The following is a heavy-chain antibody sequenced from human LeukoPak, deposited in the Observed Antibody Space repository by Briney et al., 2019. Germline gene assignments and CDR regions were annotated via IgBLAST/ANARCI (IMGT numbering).Heavy chain of an antibody. Sequence: SETLSLTCTVSGDSISSGDYYWSWIQQPAGKGLEWIGRISSSGSTNYNPSLKSRVTISVDTSKNQFSLKLSSVTAADTAVYFCARDRYYYDSSGTRWFDPWGQGTLVAVSS. CDR2: ISSSGST. CDR1: GDSISSGDYY. D-gene: IGHD3-22*01. V-gene: IGHV4-61*02. CDR3: ARDRYYYDSSGTRWFDP. J-gene: IGHJ5*02.